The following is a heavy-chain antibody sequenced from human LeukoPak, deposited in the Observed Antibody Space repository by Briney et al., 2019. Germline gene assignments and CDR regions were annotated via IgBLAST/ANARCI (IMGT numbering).Heavy chain of an antibody. D-gene: IGHD3-22*01. Sequence: GVSLRLSCAVSGITLSNYGMSWVRQAPGKGLEWVAGISGSGGGTNYADSVKGRFTISRDNPKNTLYLQMNGLRAEDTAVYFCAKRGVVIRVILVGFHKEAYYFDSWGQGALVTVSS. CDR1: GITLSNYG. J-gene: IGHJ4*02. CDR2: ISGSGGGT. CDR3: AKRGVVIRVILVGFHKEAYYFDS. V-gene: IGHV3-23*01.